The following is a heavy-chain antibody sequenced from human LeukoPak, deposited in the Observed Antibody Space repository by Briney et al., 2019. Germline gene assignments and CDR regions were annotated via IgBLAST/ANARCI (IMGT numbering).Heavy chain of an antibody. Sequence: KASETLSLTCAVSGGSINGHYWGWIRQPPGKGLQWIGDIYYTGKNNYNPSLKSRVTISLDTSKDHLSLNLTSVLAADTAIYYCVRRDSGWNYFDYWGQGILVTVSS. J-gene: IGHJ4*02. D-gene: IGHD5-12*01. CDR1: GGSINGHY. CDR3: VRRDSGWNYFDY. V-gene: IGHV4-59*08. CDR2: IYYTGKN.